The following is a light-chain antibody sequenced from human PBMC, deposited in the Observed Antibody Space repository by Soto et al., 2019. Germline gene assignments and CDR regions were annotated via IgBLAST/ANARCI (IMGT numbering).Light chain of an antibody. CDR3: QQYGTSPLYT. V-gene: IGKV3-20*01. CDR2: DAS. J-gene: IGKJ2*01. CDR1: QSVGSNY. Sequence: DIVVTQSPGTLSLSPGERATLSCRASQSVGSNYLAWYQQKPGQSPRLLIYDASSRATGIPDTFSGTGSGTDFTLTNSRLEPEDFAEYYCQQYGTSPLYTFGQGTKLEIK.